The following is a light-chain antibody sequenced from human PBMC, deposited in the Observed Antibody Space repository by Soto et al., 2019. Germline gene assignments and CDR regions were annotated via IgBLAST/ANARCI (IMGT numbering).Light chain of an antibody. CDR2: RNN. CDR3: AAWDYSLSGYWV. Sequence: QSVLSQPPSASGTPGQRVTISCSGSSSNIGRNYVYWYQQVPGTAPKLLIFRNNQRPSGVPDRFSGSKSGTSASLAISGLRSEDEADYFCAAWDYSLSGYWVFAGGTKLTV. J-gene: IGLJ3*02. V-gene: IGLV1-47*01. CDR1: SSNIGRNY.